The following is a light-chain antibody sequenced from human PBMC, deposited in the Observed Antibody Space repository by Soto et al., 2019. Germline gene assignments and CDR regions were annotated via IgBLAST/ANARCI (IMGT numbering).Light chain of an antibody. Sequence: DIQMTQSPSSLSASVGDRVTITCRASQAINNFLAWYQQRPGTLPKLLIYSASTLQSGVPSRFSGHGSGTDFTLTITGLQPEDVAPYYCLRYNLPRRTFCPATKVEL. CDR3: LRYNLPRRT. J-gene: IGKJ1*01. CDR1: QAINNF. CDR2: SAS. V-gene: IGKV1-27*01.